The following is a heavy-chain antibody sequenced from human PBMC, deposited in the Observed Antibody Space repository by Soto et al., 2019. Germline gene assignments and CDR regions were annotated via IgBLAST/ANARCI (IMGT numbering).Heavy chain of an antibody. CDR2: ISSSSSYI. CDR1: GFTFSSYS. D-gene: IGHD6-19*01. Sequence: GGSLRLSCAASGFTFSSYSMNLVRQAPGKGLEWVSSISSSSSYIYYADSVKGRFTISRDNAKNSLYLQMNSPRAEDTAVYYCARGIAVVTGAFDIWGQGTMVTVS. CDR3: ARGIAVVTGAFDI. V-gene: IGHV3-21*01. J-gene: IGHJ3*02.